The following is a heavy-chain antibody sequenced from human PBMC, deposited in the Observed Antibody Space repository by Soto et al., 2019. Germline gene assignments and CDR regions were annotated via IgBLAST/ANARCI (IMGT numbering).Heavy chain of an antibody. CDR1: GFTFSHFE. D-gene: IGHD3-16*02. V-gene: IGHV3-48*03. CDR3: AKGHVFVAPQNRRSFDS. CDR2: ITSSGGTT. J-gene: IGHJ4*02. Sequence: LRLSFAASGFTFSHFEMSWVRQAQVKGLEWISYITSSGGTTYYADSVKGRFTISRDNTKNSLYLQMNSLRAEDTAVYYCAKGHVFVAPQNRRSFDSWGQGLLVIVS.